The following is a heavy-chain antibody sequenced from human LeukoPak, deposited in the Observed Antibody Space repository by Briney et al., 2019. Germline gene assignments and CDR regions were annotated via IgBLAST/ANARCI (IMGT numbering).Heavy chain of an antibody. CDR2: IRQDGSDK. J-gene: IGHJ4*02. Sequence: QSGGSLRLSCAASGFTFSNYFMTWVRQAPGTGLEWVAHIRQDGSDKYYVDSVKGRFTISRDNAKNLLFLQMNSLRVDDTAVYYCARGAALNWNSGGIDYWGQGTLVTVSS. V-gene: IGHV3-7*01. CDR3: ARGAALNWNSGGIDY. CDR1: GFTFSNYF. D-gene: IGHD1-1*01.